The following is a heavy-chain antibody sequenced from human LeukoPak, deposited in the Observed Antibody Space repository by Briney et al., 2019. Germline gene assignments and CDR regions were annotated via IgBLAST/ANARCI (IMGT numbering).Heavy chain of an antibody. CDR1: GFTFSSYG. Sequence: PGRSLRLSCAASGFTFSSYGMHWVRQAPGKGLEWVAVISYDGSNKYYADSVKGRFTISRDNSKNTLYLQMNSLRAEDTAVYYCARAPRTDPRPTTGNYWGQGTLVTVSS. D-gene: IGHD1-14*01. CDR2: ISYDGSNK. V-gene: IGHV3-30*03. CDR3: ARAPRTDPRPTTGNY. J-gene: IGHJ4*02.